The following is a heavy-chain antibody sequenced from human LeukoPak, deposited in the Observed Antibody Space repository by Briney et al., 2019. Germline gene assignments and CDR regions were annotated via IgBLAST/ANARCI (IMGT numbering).Heavy chain of an antibody. J-gene: IGHJ4*02. Sequence: KPSETLSLTCAVYGGSSSGYYWSWIRQPPGKGLEWIGEINHSGSTNYNPSLKSRVTISVDTSKNQFSLKLSSVTAADTAVYYCARGYVAAARLWDYWGQGTLVTVSS. D-gene: IGHD6-13*01. V-gene: IGHV4-34*01. CDR1: GGSSSGYY. CDR2: INHSGST. CDR3: ARGYVAAARLWDY.